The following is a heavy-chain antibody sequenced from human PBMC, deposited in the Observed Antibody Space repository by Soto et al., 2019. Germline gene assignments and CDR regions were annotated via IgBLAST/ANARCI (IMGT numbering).Heavy chain of an antibody. CDR1: CVSITSYY. D-gene: IGHD5-12*01. Sequence: PSETLSLTCSVSCVSITSYYWSCIRQSSWWGLEWMVRINTDGLSTYSPSFKSRLTMSLDTSKNQVSLRLISVAAADTAVYFCARVPGAVAANEDYYGLDVWGKGTKVTVSS. J-gene: IGHJ6*04. CDR3: ARVPGAVAANEDYYGLDV. V-gene: IGHV4-4*07. CDR2: INTDGLS.